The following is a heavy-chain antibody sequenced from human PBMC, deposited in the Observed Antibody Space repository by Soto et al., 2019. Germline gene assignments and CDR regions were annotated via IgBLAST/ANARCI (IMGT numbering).Heavy chain of an antibody. CDR1: GYTFTSYA. V-gene: IGHV1-3*01. J-gene: IGHJ4*02. Sequence: ASVKVSCKASGYTFTSYAMHWVREGPGQRLEWMGWINAGNGNTKYSQKFQGRVTITRDTSASTAYMELSSLRSEDTAVYYCEMSIAARWGYFDYWGQGTLVTVSS. D-gene: IGHD6-6*01. CDR3: EMSIAARWGYFDY. CDR2: INAGNGNT.